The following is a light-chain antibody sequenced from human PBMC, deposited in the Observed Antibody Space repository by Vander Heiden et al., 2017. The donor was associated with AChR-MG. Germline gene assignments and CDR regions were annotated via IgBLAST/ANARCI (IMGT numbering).Light chain of an antibody. Sequence: DIQMTQSPSSLSASVGDRVTITCQASQDISNYLNWFQQKPGKAPKLLIYDASNVETGVPSRFSGSGSGTDFTFTISSLQPEDIATYYCQQYDNLPITFGQGIRLEIK. CDR3: QQYDNLPIT. CDR2: DAS. J-gene: IGKJ5*01. CDR1: QDISNY. V-gene: IGKV1-33*01.